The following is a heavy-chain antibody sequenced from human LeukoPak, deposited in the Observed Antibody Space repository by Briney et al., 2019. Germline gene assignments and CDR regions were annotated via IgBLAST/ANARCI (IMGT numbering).Heavy chain of an antibody. J-gene: IGHJ6*02. V-gene: IGHV3-30-3*01. Sequence: GGSLRLSCAASGFTFDNCAMHWVRQAPAKGLEWVAVISYGGNNEFYANSVKGRFTISRDNSKNTLYLQMNSLRAEDTAVYYCAKVVPDVDTAMVPGQIYYYYGMDVWGQGTTVTVSS. CDR3: AKVVPDVDTAMVPGQIYYYYGMDV. CDR1: GFTFDNCA. CDR2: ISYGGNNE. D-gene: IGHD5-18*01.